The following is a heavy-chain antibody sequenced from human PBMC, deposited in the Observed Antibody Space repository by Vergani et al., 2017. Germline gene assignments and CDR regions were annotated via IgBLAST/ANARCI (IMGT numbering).Heavy chain of an antibody. CDR3: ARRTALGLRFLGWLDYYGMDV. CDR1: GYTFTSYD. CDR2: MNPNSGNT. V-gene: IGHV1-8*01. Sequence: QVQLVQSGAEVKKPGASVKVSCKASGYTFTSYDINWVRQATGQGLEWMGWMNPNSGNTGYAQKFQGRVTMTRNTSISTAYMELSSLRSEDTAVYYCARRTALGLRFLGWLDYYGMDVWGQGTTVTVSS. D-gene: IGHD3-3*01. J-gene: IGHJ6*02.